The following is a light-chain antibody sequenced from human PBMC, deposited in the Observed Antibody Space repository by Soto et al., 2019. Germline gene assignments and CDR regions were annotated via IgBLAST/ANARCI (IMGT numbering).Light chain of an antibody. J-gene: IGLJ1*01. CDR3: ASYTSASTLV. Sequence: QSVLTQPASVSGSPGQSITISCLGTTGDIGGYNFVSWYQQHPGKAPQLMIHEIGNRPSGVSNRFSASKSGNTASLTISGLQPEDEADYYCASYTSASTLVFGTGTKVTVL. CDR2: EIG. CDR1: TGDIGGYNF. V-gene: IGLV2-14*01.